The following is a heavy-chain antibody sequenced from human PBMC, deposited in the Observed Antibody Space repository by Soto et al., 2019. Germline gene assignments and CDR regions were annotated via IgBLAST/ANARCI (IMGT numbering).Heavy chain of an antibody. D-gene: IGHD6-13*01. CDR1: GNSFGSYW. Sequence: RVESLKISCKGSGNSFGSYWIAWVRQVPGKGLEWMGIISPFDSDTRYSPSFQGQVTISVDKSITTAYLQWSSLKASDTAMYYCATAAGTGISYYYGTDVLGQGTTVIVS. V-gene: IGHV5-51*01. J-gene: IGHJ6*02. CDR3: ATAAGTGISYYYGTDV. CDR2: ISPFDSDT.